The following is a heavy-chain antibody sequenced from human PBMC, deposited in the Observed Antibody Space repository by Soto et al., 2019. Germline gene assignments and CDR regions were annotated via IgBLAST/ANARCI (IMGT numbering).Heavy chain of an antibody. Sequence: PGGSLILSCAAYGFTFSSYIMNWVRQAPGKGLEWVSYISSSGSTIYYADSVKGRFTISRDNAKNSLYLQMNSLRDEDTAVYYCARRHEGAFDIWGQGTMVTVSS. CDR1: GFTFSSYI. CDR2: ISSSGSTI. V-gene: IGHV3-48*02. J-gene: IGHJ3*02. CDR3: ARRHEGAFDI.